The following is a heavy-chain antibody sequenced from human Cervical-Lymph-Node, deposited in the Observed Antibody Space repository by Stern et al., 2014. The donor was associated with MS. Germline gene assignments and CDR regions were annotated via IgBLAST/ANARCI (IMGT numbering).Heavy chain of an antibody. CDR2: TNPATGAT. D-gene: IGHD4-11*01. J-gene: IGHJ4*02. V-gene: IGHV1-2*02. Sequence: VQLVESGTDVKKPGASAKVSCEASGYTFTDYYIHWVRQAPGHGLEWMACTNPATGATTYAQNFQARVTMTRDPYITTAYMILSRLSSDDTAVYYCARDLADYRYYFDSWGPGTLVTVSS. CDR1: GYTFTDYY. CDR3: ARDLADYRYYFDS.